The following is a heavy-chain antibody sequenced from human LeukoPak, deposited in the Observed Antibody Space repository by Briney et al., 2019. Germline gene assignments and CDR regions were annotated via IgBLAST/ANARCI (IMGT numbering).Heavy chain of an antibody. CDR3: ARSFHMDV. J-gene: IGHJ6*03. CDR2: INHSGST. CDR1: GGSFSGYY. V-gene: IGHV4-34*01. Sequence: SSETLSLTCAVYGGSFSGYYWSWIRQPPGKGLEWIGEINHSGSTNYNPSLKSRVTISVDTSKNQFSLKLSSVTAADTAVYYCARSFHMDVRGKGTTVTVSS.